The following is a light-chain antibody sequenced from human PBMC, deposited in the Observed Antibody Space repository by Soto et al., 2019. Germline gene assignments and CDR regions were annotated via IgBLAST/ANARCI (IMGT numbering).Light chain of an antibody. CDR3: FSYAGSRVYV. V-gene: IGLV2-11*01. Sequence: QSALTQPRSVSGSPGQSVTISCTGTSSDVGGYNYVSWYQQHPGKAPKVIISDVSKRPSGVPDRFSGSKSGNTASLTISGLQAEDDADYYCFSYAGSRVYVFRSGTKLTVL. J-gene: IGLJ1*01. CDR1: SSDVGGYNY. CDR2: DVS.